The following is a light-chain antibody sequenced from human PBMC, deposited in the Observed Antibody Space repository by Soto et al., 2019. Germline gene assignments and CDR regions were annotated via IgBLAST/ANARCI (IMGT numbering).Light chain of an antibody. Sequence: EIVLTQSPGTLSLSPGERATLSCRASQGVSSSYLAWYQQKPGQPPRLLIYGASNRATGIPDRFSGSGSGTDFTLTITRLEPEDFAAYYCQHYRTSFGGGTKVEIK. CDR3: QHYRTS. V-gene: IGKV3-20*01. CDR2: GAS. CDR1: QGVSSSY. J-gene: IGKJ4*01.